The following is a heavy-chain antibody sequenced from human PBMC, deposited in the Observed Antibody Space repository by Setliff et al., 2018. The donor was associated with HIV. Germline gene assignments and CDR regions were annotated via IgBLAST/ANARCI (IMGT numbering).Heavy chain of an antibody. Sequence: SETLSLTCTVSGGSISSSSYYWGWIRQPQGKGLDWIGSMSYTGTTYDNPSLKSRVTISVDTSKNQFSLKLTSVTAADAAVYYCAKDYWSYSSSWYYFDYWGQGTLVTVS. D-gene: IGHD6-13*01. CDR3: AKDYWSYSSSWYYFDY. V-gene: IGHV4-39*02. CDR2: MSYTGTT. J-gene: IGHJ4*02. CDR1: GGSISSSSYY.